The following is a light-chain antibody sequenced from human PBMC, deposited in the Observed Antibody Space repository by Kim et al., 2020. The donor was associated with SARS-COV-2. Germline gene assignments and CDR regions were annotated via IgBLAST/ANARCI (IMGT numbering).Light chain of an antibody. CDR3: QSYDSSLSAWV. J-gene: IGLJ3*02. Sequence: QRVTISCTGSSSNIGAGYEVHGYQQLPGTAPKLLIYGNSNRPSGVPDRFSGSESGTSASLAITGLQAEDEADYYCQSYDSSLSAWVFGGGTQLTVL. V-gene: IGLV1-40*01. CDR1: SSNIGAGYE. CDR2: GNS.